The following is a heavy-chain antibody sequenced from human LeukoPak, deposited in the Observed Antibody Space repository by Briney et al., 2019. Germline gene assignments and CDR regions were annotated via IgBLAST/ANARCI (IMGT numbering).Heavy chain of an antibody. CDR1: GGSISSSSYY. D-gene: IGHD2-2*01. CDR2: IYYSGST. J-gene: IGHJ3*02. Sequence: KPSETLSLTCTVSGGSISSSSYYWGWIRQPPGKGLEWIGSIYYSGSTYYNPSLKSRVTISVDTSKNQFSLKLSSVTAADTAVYYCAREFAGYCSSTSCQKAFDIWGQGTMVTVSS. V-gene: IGHV4-39*07. CDR3: AREFAGYCSSTSCQKAFDI.